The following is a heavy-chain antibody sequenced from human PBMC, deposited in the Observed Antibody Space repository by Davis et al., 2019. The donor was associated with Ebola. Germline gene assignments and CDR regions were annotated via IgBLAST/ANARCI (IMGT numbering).Heavy chain of an antibody. D-gene: IGHD1-26*01. V-gene: IGHV3-69-1*01. Sequence: PGGSLRLSCAASGFTFDDYGMSWVRQAPGKGLEWVSSISSSSYIYYADSVKGRFTISRDNAKNSLYLQMNSLRAEDTAVYYCARDGVPTTALDYWGQGTLVTVSS. CDR1: GFTFDDYG. CDR2: ISSSSYI. J-gene: IGHJ4*02. CDR3: ARDGVPTTALDY.